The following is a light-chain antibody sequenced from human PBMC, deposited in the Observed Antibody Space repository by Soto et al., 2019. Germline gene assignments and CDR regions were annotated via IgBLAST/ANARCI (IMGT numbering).Light chain of an antibody. Sequence: QPVLTQPPSASGTPGQRVTISCSGSSSNIGRNYIYWYQQLPGTAPKLLIYGDNQRPSGVPDRFSGSKSGTSASLAISGLRSEDEADYYCAAWDESLSGRVFGGGTKVTVL. V-gene: IGLV1-47*01. CDR1: SSNIGRNY. CDR2: GDN. J-gene: IGLJ3*02. CDR3: AAWDESLSGRV.